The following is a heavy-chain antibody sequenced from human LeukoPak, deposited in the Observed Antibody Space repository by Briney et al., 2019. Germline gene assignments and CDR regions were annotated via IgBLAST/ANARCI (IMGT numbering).Heavy chain of an antibody. J-gene: IGHJ4*02. CDR3: AKVRYESSGWYYFDS. CDR2: ISYDGSNK. V-gene: IGHV3-30*18. CDR1: GFTFSSYG. D-gene: IGHD6-19*01. Sequence: GGSLRLSCAASGFTFSSYGMHWVRQAPGKGLEWVAVISYDGSNKYYADSVKGRFTISRDNSKNTLYLQMNSLRAEDTAVYYRAKVRYESSGWYYFDSWGQGTLVTVSS.